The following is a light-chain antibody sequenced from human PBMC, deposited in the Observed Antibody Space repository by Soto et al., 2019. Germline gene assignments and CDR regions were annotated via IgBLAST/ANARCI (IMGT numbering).Light chain of an antibody. CDR1: QSVSSY. CDR3: HQRQSWTRT. CDR2: DTS. Sequence: EIVLTQSPGTLSLSPGERATLSCRASQSVSSYLGWYQKKPGQAPSTLIYDTSNRATGIPARFSGSGSGTDFNLTISDVEPEDFAVYYCHQRQSWTRTFGQGTRLEIK. V-gene: IGKV3-11*01. J-gene: IGKJ1*01.